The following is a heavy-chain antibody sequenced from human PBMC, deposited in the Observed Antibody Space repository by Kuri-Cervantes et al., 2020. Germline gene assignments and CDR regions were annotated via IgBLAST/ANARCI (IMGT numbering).Heavy chain of an antibody. V-gene: IGHV3-23*01. CDR1: GFTFDGYA. Sequence: GGSLRLSCAASGFTFDGYAMTWVRQAPGKGLVWVSTISGGGDYTYHADSVKGRFTISRDNSKNTLYLQMNSLRAEDTAVYYCASRRGSLPTMKYGMDVWGQGTTVTVSS. J-gene: IGHJ6*02. CDR3: ASRRGSLPTMKYGMDV. D-gene: IGHD6-25*01. CDR2: ISGGGDYT.